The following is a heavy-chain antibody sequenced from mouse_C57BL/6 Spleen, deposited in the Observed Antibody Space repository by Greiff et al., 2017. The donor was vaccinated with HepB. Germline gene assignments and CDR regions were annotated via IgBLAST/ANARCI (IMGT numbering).Heavy chain of an antibody. CDR3: ARGDGDWYFDV. J-gene: IGHJ1*03. CDR2: IDPSDSET. CDR1: GYTFTSYW. D-gene: IGHD2-3*01. V-gene: IGHV1-52*01. Sequence: QVQLQQPGAELVRPGSSVKLSCKASGYTFTSYWMHWVKQRPIQGLEWIGNIDPSDSETHYNQKFKDKATLTVDKSSSPAYMQLSSLTSEDSAVYYCARGDGDWYFDVWGTGTTVTVSS.